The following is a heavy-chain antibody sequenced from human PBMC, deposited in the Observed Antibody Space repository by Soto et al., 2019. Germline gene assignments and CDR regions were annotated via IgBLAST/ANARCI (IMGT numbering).Heavy chain of an antibody. Sequence: EVQLVESGGGLVKPGGSLRLSCAASGFTFSSYSMNWVRQAPGKGLEWVSSISSSSSYIYYADSVKGRFTISRDNAKNSLYLQMNSLRAEDTAVYYCARSDSSGYYEIYYYYYYGMDVWGQGTTVTVSS. J-gene: IGHJ6*02. CDR1: GFTFSSYS. CDR2: ISSSSSYI. CDR3: ARSDSSGYYEIYYYYYYGMDV. V-gene: IGHV3-21*01. D-gene: IGHD3-22*01.